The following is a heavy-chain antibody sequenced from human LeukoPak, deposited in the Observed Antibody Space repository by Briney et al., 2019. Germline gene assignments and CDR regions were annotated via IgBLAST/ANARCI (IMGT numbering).Heavy chain of an antibody. CDR1: GFTFSSYA. Sequence: GRSLRLSCAASGFTFSSYAMHWVRQAPGKGLEWVAVISYDGSNKYYADSVKGRFTISRDNSKNTLYLQMNSLRAEDTAVYYCARGGYDFWSGYPMVDPWGQGTLVTVFS. J-gene: IGHJ5*02. CDR3: ARGGYDFWSGYPMVDP. V-gene: IGHV3-30-3*01. D-gene: IGHD3-3*01. CDR2: ISYDGSNK.